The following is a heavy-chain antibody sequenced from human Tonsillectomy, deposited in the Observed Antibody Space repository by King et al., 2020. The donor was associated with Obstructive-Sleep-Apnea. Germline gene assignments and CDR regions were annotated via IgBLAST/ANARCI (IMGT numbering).Heavy chain of an antibody. V-gene: IGHV3-7*03. CDR1: GFTFSSYW. D-gene: IGHD5-12*01. CDR2: IKQDGSEK. CDR3: AREYEYSHRRLFTYYYYGMDV. J-gene: IGHJ6*02. Sequence: VQLVESGGGLVQPGGSLRLSCAASGFTFSSYWMSWVRQAPGKGLEWVANIKQDGSEKYYVDSVKGRFTISRDNANNSLSLQMNSLRAEDTAVYYCAREYEYSHRRLFTYYYYGMDVWGQGTTVTVSS.